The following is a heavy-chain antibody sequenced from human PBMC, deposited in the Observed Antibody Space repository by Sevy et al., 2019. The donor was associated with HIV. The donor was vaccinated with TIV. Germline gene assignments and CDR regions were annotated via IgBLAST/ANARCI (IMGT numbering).Heavy chain of an antibody. V-gene: IGHV1-2*06. D-gene: IGHD1-7*01. CDR3: ARDGGGGTINSGMDV. Sequence: ASVKVSCKASGYTFTDDYLHWVRQAPGQGLEWMGRVYPNSGGTNYARKFQGRVTMTRDTSISTAYMELSRLRFDDPAVYYCARDGGGGTINSGMDVWGQGTTVTVS. CDR2: VYPNSGGT. CDR1: GYTFTDDY. J-gene: IGHJ6*02.